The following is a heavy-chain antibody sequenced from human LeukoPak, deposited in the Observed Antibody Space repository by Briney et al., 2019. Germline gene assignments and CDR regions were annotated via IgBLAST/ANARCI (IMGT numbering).Heavy chain of an antibody. CDR3: ARSYGDSGNHVNYMDV. CDR2: INPTSGGT. Sequence: ASVKVSCKASGYTFIGYYIHWVRQAPGQGLEWMGRINPTSGGTNSAQKFQGRVTMTSATSISTAYMELRRLRSDDTAVYYCARSYGDSGNHVNYMDVWGKGTTVTVSS. CDR1: GYTFIGYY. J-gene: IGHJ6*03. V-gene: IGHV1-2*06. D-gene: IGHD4-17*01.